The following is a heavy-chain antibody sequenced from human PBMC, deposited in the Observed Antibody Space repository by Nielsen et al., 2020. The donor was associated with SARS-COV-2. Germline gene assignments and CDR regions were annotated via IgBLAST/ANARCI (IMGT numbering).Heavy chain of an antibody. Sequence: GESLKISCVVSGFTISTYAMGWVRQAPGKGLEWVSAISASTYYADSVKGRFTISRDNSKNTLFLQVSSLRAEDTAVYYCAVQAEGYNAPYDHWGQGSVVIFSS. J-gene: IGHJ4*02. CDR3: AVQAEGYNAPYDH. CDR1: GFTISTYA. D-gene: IGHD3-10*01. CDR2: ISAST. V-gene: IGHV3-23*01.